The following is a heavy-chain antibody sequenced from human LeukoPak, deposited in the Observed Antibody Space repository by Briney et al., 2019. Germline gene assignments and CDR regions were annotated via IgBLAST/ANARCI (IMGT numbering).Heavy chain of an antibody. CDR1: GGSISSYY. D-gene: IGHD3-10*01. V-gene: IGHV4-39*01. Sequence: PSETLSLTCTVSGGSISSYYWGWIRQPPGKGLEWIGSIYYSGSTYYNPSLKSRVTISVDTSKNQFSLKLSSVTAADTAVYYCASLPATMVRGVPFDYWGQGTRDTVSS. CDR3: ASLPATMVRGVPFDY. CDR2: IYYSGST. J-gene: IGHJ4*02.